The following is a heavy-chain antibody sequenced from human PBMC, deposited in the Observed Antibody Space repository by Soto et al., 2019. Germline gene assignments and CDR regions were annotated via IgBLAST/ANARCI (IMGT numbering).Heavy chain of an antibody. Sequence: QVQLVQSGAEVKKPGASVKVSCKASGYTFTSYDINWVRQATGQGLECMGWMNPNSGNTGYAQKFQGRVTMTRHTAISTAYMELSSLRSDDTDVYDCARAHYDSSVYSRYGMDVWGQGTTVTVSS. CDR2: MNPNSGNT. V-gene: IGHV1-8*01. D-gene: IGHD3-22*01. J-gene: IGHJ6*02. CDR1: GYTFTSYD. CDR3: ARAHYDSSVYSRYGMDV.